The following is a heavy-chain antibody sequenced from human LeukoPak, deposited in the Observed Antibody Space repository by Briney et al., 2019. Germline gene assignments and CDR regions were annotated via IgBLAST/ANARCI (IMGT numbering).Heavy chain of an antibody. J-gene: IGHJ5*02. D-gene: IGHD4-17*01. V-gene: IGHV3-21*01. Sequence: GGSLRLSCAASGFTFSSYSMNWVRQAPGKGLEWVSSISSSSSYIYYADSVKGRFTISRDNAKNSLYLQMNSLRAEDTAVYYCARVSTEKKFDPWGQGTLVTVSS. CDR1: GFTFSSYS. CDR2: ISSSSSYI. CDR3: ARVSTEKKFDP.